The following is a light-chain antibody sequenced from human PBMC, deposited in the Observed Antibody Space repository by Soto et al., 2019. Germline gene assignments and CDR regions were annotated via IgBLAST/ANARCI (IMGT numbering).Light chain of an antibody. CDR2: DAS. Sequence: EIGMSQSAATLSVSTGERVTLSCRARQSVGSNLAWYQQTPGQAPRVVIYDASTRATVIPARFSGSGSGTEFTLTIGSLQSEDFAVYYCQQYDTWPLTFGGGTKVDI. J-gene: IGKJ4*01. CDR3: QQYDTWPLT. V-gene: IGKV3-15*01. CDR1: QSVGSN.